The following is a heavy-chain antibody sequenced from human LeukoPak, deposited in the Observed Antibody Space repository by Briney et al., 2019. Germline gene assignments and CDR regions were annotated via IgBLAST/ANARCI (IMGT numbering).Heavy chain of an antibody. CDR3: ARHKTGALLPFDY. CDR2: IYYSGST. J-gene: IGHJ4*02. Sequence: SQTLSLTCTVSGGSISSGGYYWSWIRQLPGKGLEWIGSIYYSGSTYYNPSLKSRVTISVDTSKNQFSLKLSSVTAADTAVYYCARHKTGALLPFDYWGQGTLVTVSS. D-gene: IGHD7-27*01. CDR1: GGSISSGGYY. V-gene: IGHV4-30-4*08.